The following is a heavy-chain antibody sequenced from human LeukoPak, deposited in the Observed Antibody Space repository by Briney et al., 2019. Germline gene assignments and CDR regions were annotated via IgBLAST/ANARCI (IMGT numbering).Heavy chain of an antibody. CDR1: GFTFRNYG. CDR2: IWYDESKK. CDR3: ARDDCSTTICLAY. Sequence: PGTSLRLSCETSGFTFRNYGMHWVRQAPGKGLDWVAVIWYDESKKYYADSVKGRFTISRDISKNTLYLQMHSLRAEDTAVYYCARDDCSTTICLAYWGQGTLVSVSS. J-gene: IGHJ4*02. D-gene: IGHD2-2*01. V-gene: IGHV3-33*01.